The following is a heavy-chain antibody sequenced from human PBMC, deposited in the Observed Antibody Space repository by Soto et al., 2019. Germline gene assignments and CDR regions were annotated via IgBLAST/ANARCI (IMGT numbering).Heavy chain of an antibody. CDR3: ARDRYFYDSRGYYRTLDS. D-gene: IGHD3-22*01. Sequence: QVQLQESGPGLVKPSETLSLSCFISGGSFSNDYWTWIRQSPGKGLEWIGYIFHTGITDYNPSVKSRVTISIDKSRNLFSLNLTSVTAADTAVYYCARDRYFYDSRGYYRTLDSWVQGTLVTVSS. CDR1: GGSFSNDY. J-gene: IGHJ5*01. V-gene: IGHV4-59*01. CDR2: IFHTGIT.